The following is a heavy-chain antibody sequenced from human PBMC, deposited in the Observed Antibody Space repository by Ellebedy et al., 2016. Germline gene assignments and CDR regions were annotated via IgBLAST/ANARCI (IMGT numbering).Heavy chain of an antibody. CDR3: ARVSVAGTVAFDI. J-gene: IGHJ3*02. CDR2: MNPNSGNT. D-gene: IGHD6-19*01. Sequence: ASVKVSCKASGYTFTSYDINWVRQATGQGLVWMGWMNPNSGNTGYAQKFQGRVTMTRNTSISTAYMELSSLRSEDTAVYYCARVSVAGTVAFDIWGQGTMVTVSS. CDR1: GYTFTSYD. V-gene: IGHV1-8*01.